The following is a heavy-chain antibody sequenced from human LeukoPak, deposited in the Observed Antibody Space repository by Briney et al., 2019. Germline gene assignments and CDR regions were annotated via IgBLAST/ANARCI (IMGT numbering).Heavy chain of an antibody. V-gene: IGHV3-48*01. CDR1: GFSFSSYS. CDR3: AGTDSGSYSRWFDY. Sequence: PGGSLRLSCAASGFSFSSYSMKWVRQAPGKGLEWLSYISSSSTIKYYADSVKGRFTVSRDNAKNSLYLQINSLRAEDTAVYYCAGTDSGSYSRWFDYWGQGTLVTVSS. D-gene: IGHD1-26*01. CDR2: ISSSSTIK. J-gene: IGHJ4*02.